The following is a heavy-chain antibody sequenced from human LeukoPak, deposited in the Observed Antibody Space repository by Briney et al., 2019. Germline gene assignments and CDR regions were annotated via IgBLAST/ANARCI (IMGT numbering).Heavy chain of an antibody. CDR1: GGTFSSYV. CDR2: IIPIFGTA. Sequence: SVKVSCKASGGTFSSYVINWVRQAPGQGLEWMGGIIPIFGTANYAQKFQGRVTITADKSTSTAYMELSSLRSDDTAVYYCASFYCSSTTCYDSGFDYWGQGTLVTVSS. V-gene: IGHV1-69*06. CDR3: ASFYCSSTTCYDSGFDY. J-gene: IGHJ4*02. D-gene: IGHD2-2*01.